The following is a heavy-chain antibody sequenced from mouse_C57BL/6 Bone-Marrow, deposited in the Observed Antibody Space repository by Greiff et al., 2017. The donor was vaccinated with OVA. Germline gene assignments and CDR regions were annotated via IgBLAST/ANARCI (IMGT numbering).Heavy chain of an antibody. CDR3: ARYGVYYGSSYWYFDV. D-gene: IGHD1-1*01. CDR1: GYTFTDYY. CDR2: INPNNGGT. J-gene: IGHJ1*03. V-gene: IGHV1-26*01. Sequence: EVQLQQSGPELVKPGASVKISCKASGYTFTDYYVNWVKQSHGKSLEWIGDINPNNGGTSYNQKFKGKATLTVDKSSSTAYMELRSLTSEDSAVYYCARYGVYYGSSYWYFDVWGTGTTVTVSS.